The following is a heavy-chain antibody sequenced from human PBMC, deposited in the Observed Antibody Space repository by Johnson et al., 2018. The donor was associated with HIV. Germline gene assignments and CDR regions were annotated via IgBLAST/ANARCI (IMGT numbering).Heavy chain of an antibody. CDR2: IASLGDNT. CDR3: ARDFGLFLGKDDAFDI. V-gene: IGHV3-64*04. D-gene: IGHD7-27*01. CDR1: GFTFSSYA. Sequence: QVQLVESGGGVVQPGRSLRLSCAASGFTFSSYAMHWVRQAPGKGLEHVATIASLGDNTYYADSVKGRFTISRDNAKNSLYLQMNSLRAEDTAVYYCARDFGLFLGKDDAFDIWGQGTMVTVSS. J-gene: IGHJ3*02.